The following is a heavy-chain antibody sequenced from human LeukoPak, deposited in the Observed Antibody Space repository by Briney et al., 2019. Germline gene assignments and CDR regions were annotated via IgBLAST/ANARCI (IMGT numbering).Heavy chain of an antibody. D-gene: IGHD6-6*01. V-gene: IGHV1-69*05. CDR1: GGTFSSYA. CDR2: IIPIFGTA. Sequence: SVKVSCKASGGTFSSYAISWVRQAPGQGLEWMGGIIPIFGTANYAQKFQGRVTITTDESTSTAYMELSSLGSEDTAVYYCARGDLSSIAAPPPFDYWGQGTLVTVSS. J-gene: IGHJ4*02. CDR3: ARGDLSSIAAPPPFDY.